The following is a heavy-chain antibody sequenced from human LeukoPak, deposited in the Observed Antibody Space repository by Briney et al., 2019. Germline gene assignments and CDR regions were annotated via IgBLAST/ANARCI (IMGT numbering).Heavy chain of an antibody. Sequence: PGGSLRLSCAASGFTFSSYGMHWVRQAPGKGLEWVAIIWYDGSNKYYADSVKGRFTISRDNSKNTLYLQMNSLRAEDTAVYYCATPYCSGISCLDVFNMWGQGTRVTVSS. D-gene: IGHD2-2*01. CDR1: GFTFSSYG. V-gene: IGHV3-33*01. CDR3: ATPYCSGISCLDVFNM. J-gene: IGHJ3*02. CDR2: IWYDGSNK.